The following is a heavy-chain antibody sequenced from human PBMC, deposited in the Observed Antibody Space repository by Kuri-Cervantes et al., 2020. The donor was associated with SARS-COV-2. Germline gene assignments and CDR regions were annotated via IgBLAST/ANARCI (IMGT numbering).Heavy chain of an antibody. CDR1: GFAFSGSA. CDR2: IRSKANNNTT. Sequence: GGSLRLSCAASGFAFSGSAMHWVRQASGKGLEWLGRIRSKANNNTTAYAASVKGRFTISRDDSKNTAYLQMDSLKSGDTAVYYCTRGDYNSDYWGQGTLVTVSS. V-gene: IGHV3-73*01. J-gene: IGHJ4*02. CDR3: TRGDYNSDY. D-gene: IGHD4-17*01.